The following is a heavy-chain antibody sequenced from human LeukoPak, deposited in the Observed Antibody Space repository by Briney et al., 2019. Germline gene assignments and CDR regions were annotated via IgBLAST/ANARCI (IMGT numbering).Heavy chain of an antibody. CDR2: ISSSSSTI. CDR1: GFTFSSYS. Sequence: GGSLSLACAASGFTFSSYSMNWVRQAQGKGLEWVSYISSSSSTIYYADSVKGRFTISRDNAKNSLYLQMNSLRDEDTAVYYCARDQQQLASPLDYWGQGTLVTVSS. J-gene: IGHJ4*02. V-gene: IGHV3-48*02. CDR3: ARDQQQLASPLDY. D-gene: IGHD6-13*01.